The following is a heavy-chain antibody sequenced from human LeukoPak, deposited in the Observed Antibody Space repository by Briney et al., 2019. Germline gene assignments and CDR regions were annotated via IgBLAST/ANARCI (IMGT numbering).Heavy chain of an antibody. Sequence: PSETLSLTCTVSGDSISSSAYYWGWIRQPPGRGLEWIGSVYYSGTAYYNLSLRSRVTISVDTSKSQFSLKLTSVTAADTAVYYCARRLYSSSWDTFDYWGQGTLVTVSS. D-gene: IGHD6-13*01. CDR1: GDSISSSAYY. J-gene: IGHJ4*02. V-gene: IGHV4-39*01. CDR3: ARRLYSSSWDTFDY. CDR2: VYYSGTA.